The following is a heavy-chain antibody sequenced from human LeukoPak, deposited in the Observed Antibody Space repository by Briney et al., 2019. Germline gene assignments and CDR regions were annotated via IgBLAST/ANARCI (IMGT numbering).Heavy chain of an antibody. CDR1: GGSISSYY. CDR2: IYYSGTT. J-gene: IGHJ4*02. D-gene: IGHD5-18*01. V-gene: IGHV4-59*08. Sequence: SETLSLTCTVSGGSISSYYWSWIRQPPGKGLEYIGFIYYSGTTNYNPSLKSRVTISVDTSKNQFSLKLSSVTAADTAVYYCARLGGGYSYGYYLDYWGQGTLVTVSS. CDR3: ARLGGGYSYGYYLDY.